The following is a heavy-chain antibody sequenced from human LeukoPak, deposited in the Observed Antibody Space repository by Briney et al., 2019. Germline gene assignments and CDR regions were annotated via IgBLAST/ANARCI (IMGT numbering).Heavy chain of an antibody. D-gene: IGHD3-22*01. J-gene: IGHJ4*02. CDR1: GYSFTSYW. CDR2: IDPSDSYT. CDR3: ARHANYYDSSGYYPKNDY. V-gene: IGHV5-10-1*01. Sequence: GESLRISCKGSGYSFTSYWISWVRQMPGKGLEWMGRIDPSDSYTNYSPSFQGHVTISADKSISTAYLQWSSLKASDTAMYYCARHANYYDSSGYYPKNDYRGQGTLVTVSS.